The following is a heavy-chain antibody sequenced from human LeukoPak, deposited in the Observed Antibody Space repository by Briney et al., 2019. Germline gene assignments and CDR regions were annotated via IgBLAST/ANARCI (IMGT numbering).Heavy chain of an antibody. CDR3: ARGGGLDV. Sequence: GLEWVASINHNGNVNYYVDSVKGRFTISRDNAKNSLYLQMSNLRAEGTAVYFCARGGGLDVWGQGATVTVSS. CDR2: INHNGNVN. J-gene: IGHJ6*02. V-gene: IGHV3-7*04.